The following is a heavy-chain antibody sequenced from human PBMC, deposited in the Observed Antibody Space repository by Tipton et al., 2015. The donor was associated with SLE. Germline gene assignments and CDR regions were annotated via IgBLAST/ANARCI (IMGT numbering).Heavy chain of an antibody. CDR1: GFTFSNFE. D-gene: IGHD7-27*01. J-gene: IGHJ4*02. CDR2: ISNSGSTI. CDR3: ARNTGVEFDY. V-gene: IGHV3-48*03. Sequence: AVFGFTFSNFEMNWVRQAPGKGLEWVSYISNSGSTIEYADSVKGRFTISTDTGKNSLHLQMNNVGAEDTAVYYCARNTGVEFDYWGQGTPVTVSS.